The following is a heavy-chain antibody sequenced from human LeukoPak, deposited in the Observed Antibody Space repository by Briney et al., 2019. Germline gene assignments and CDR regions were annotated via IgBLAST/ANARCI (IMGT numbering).Heavy chain of an antibody. D-gene: IGHD1-26*01. V-gene: IGHV4-31*03. CDR2: IFYSGST. CDR1: GGSISSGDYY. J-gene: IGHJ5*02. CDR3: ARTTAGTFDP. Sequence: SETLSLTCTVSGGSISSGDYYWSWTHQHPGKGLEWIGYIFYSGSTYYNPSLKSRVTISVDTSRNQFSLKLTSVTAADTAVYYCARTTAGTFDPWGQGALVTVSS.